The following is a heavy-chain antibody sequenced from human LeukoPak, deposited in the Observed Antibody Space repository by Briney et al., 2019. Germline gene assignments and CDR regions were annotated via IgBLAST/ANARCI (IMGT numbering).Heavy chain of an antibody. CDR3: ARDEAGYSSD. J-gene: IGHJ1*01. V-gene: IGHV3-64*01. Sequence: AGGSLRLSCAASGFTFSTYAMHWGRQAPGKGLDHVSSITYDGGTTYYANSVKGRFTISRDNSKNTLYLQMGSLRDEDMSVYYCARDEAGYSSDWGQGTLVTVSS. CDR2: ITYDGGTT. CDR1: GFTFSTYA. D-gene: IGHD6-19*01.